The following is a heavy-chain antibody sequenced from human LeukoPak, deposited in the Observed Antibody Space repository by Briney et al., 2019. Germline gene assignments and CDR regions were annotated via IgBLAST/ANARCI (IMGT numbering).Heavy chain of an antibody. V-gene: IGHV3-15*07. CDR3: TTDSFVLEWLSTLDY. CDR1: GFTFSNAW. CDR2: IKSKTDGGTT. J-gene: IGHJ4*02. Sequence: GGSLRLSCAASGFTFSNAWMHWVRQAPGKGLEWVGRIKSKTDGGTTDYAAPVKGRFTISRDDSKNTLYLQMNSLKTEDTAVYYCTTDSFVLEWLSTLDYWGQGTLVTVSS. D-gene: IGHD3-3*01.